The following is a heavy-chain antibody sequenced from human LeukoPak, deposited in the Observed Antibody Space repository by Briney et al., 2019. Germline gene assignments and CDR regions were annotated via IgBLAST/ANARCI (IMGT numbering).Heavy chain of an antibody. CDR1: GYTFTSYD. Sequence: ASVKVPCKASGYTFTSYDINWVRQATGQGLEWMGWMNPNSGNTGYAQKFQGRVTMTRNTSISTAYMELSSLRSEDTAVYYCARMVGITIFGVVTADAFDIWGQGTMVTVSS. CDR3: ARMVGITIFGVVTADAFDI. CDR2: MNPNSGNT. D-gene: IGHD3-3*01. J-gene: IGHJ3*02. V-gene: IGHV1-8*01.